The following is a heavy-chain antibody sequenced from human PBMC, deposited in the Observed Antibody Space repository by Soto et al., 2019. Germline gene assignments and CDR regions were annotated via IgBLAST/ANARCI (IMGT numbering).Heavy chain of an antibody. CDR2: IDPKSGGT. CDR1: GPTFIAYY. J-gene: IGHJ4*02. Sequence: QLVQSGAEVKKPGASVRVSCKTSGPTFIAYYIHWVRQAPGQGLEWMGWIDPKSGGTTYEQKFLGRVTMPRDTSINKAYMDLNRLTSDNTAVYYCARVSVDVPEWGQGTLITVSS. D-gene: IGHD5-12*01. V-gene: IGHV1-2*02. CDR3: ARVSVDVPE.